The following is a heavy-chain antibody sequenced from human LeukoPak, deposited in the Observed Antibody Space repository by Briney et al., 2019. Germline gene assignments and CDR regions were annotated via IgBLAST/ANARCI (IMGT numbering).Heavy chain of an antibody. J-gene: IGHJ6*02. V-gene: IGHV3-7*01. CDR3: ARGIWEVGGYPYYYYGMDV. CDR1: GFTFSSYW. Sequence: PGGSLRLSCAASGFTFSSYWMSWVRQAPGKGLEWVANIKQDGSEKYYVDSVKGRFTISRDNAKNSLYLQMNSLRAEDTAVYYCARGIWEVGGYPYYYYGMDVWGQGTTVTVSS. D-gene: IGHD5-12*01. CDR2: IKQDGSEK.